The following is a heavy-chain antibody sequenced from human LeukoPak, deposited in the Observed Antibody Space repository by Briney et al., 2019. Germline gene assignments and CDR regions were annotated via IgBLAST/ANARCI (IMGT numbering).Heavy chain of an antibody. CDR3: AKAESGWETDGFDI. V-gene: IGHV3-23*01. J-gene: IGHJ3*02. D-gene: IGHD6-19*01. CDR2: ISGSGGST. CDR1: EFTFGNYA. Sequence: GGSLRLSCAASEFTFGNYAMNWVRQAPGKGLEWVSGISGSGGSTYYADSVKGRFTISRDNSKNTLYLQMNSLRAEDTAVYYCAKAESGWETDGFDIWGQGTMVTVSS.